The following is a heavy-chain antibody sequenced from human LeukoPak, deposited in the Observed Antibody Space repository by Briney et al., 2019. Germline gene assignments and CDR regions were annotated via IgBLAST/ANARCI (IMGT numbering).Heavy chain of an antibody. Sequence: SLTXXXSGGSVTSGSYYWSWIRQPPGKGLEYIGCFYYRGSTKYNPSLKSRVAISVDTSKNQFSLRLSSVTAADTAVYYCARGGLQLPDHWGQGTLVTXSS. CDR2: FYYRGST. V-gene: IGHV4-61*01. CDR1: GGSVTSGSYY. J-gene: IGHJ4*02. D-gene: IGHD1-1*01. CDR3: ARGGLQLPDH.